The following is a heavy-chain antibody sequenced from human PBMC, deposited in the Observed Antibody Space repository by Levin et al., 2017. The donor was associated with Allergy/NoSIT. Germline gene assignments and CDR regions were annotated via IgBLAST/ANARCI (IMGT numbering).Heavy chain of an antibody. CDR2: IYYSGST. D-gene: IGHD5-12*01. J-gene: IGHJ4*02. CDR1: GGSISTKSYY. Sequence: SETLSLTCAVSGGSISTKSYYWAWIRQPPGKGLEWIGSIYYSGSTYYNLSLKSRVTISVDTSKNQFSLKLSSVTAADPAVYYCARLSGFEHFDYWGQGTLVTVSS. CDR3: ARLSGFEHFDY. V-gene: IGHV4-39*07.